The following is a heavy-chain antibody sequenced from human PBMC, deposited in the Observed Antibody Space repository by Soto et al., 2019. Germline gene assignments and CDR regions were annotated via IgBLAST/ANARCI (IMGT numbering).Heavy chain of an antibody. CDR1: GYTFTSYG. J-gene: IGHJ4*02. V-gene: IGHV1-18*01. Sequence: EASVKVSCKASGYTFTSYGISWVRQAPGQGLEWMGWISAYNGNTNYAQKLQGRVTMTTDTSTSTAYMELRSLRSDDTAVYYCAREKYDFWSGYYHGDYWGQGTLVTVSS. D-gene: IGHD3-3*01. CDR3: AREKYDFWSGYYHGDY. CDR2: ISAYNGNT.